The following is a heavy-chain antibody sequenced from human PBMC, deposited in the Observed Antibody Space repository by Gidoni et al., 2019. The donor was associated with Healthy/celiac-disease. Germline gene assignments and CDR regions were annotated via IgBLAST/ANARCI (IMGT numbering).Heavy chain of an antibody. V-gene: IGHV3-21*01. D-gene: IGHD3-3*01. J-gene: IGHJ4*02. CDR3: ARGYDYDFWSGYYRAHDY. Sequence: EVQLVESGGGLVKPGGSLRLSCAASGFTFSSYSMNWVRQAPGKGLEWVSSISSSSSYIYYAASVKGRFTISRDNAKNSLYLQMNSLRAEDTAVYYCARGYDYDFWSGYYRAHDYWGQGTLVTVSS. CDR1: GFTFSSYS. CDR2: ISSSSSYI.